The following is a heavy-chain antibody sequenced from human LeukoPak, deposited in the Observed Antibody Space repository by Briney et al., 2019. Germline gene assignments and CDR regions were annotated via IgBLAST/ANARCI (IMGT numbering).Heavy chain of an antibody. CDR2: IRQDGEEK. J-gene: IGHJ4*02. V-gene: IGHV3-7*01. CDR3: ARGTLAAPGADY. CDR1: GFTFSNYW. D-gene: IGHD6-13*01. Sequence: GGSLRLSCAASGFTFSNYWMVWFRQAPGKGLEWLGNIRQDGEEKNYLDSVKGRFTFSRDNAKNSLYLQKDSLRAEVTAVYYCARGTLAAPGADYRGQGTLVRVSS.